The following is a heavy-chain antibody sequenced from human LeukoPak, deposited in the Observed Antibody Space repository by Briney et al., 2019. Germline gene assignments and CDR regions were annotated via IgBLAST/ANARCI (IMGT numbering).Heavy chain of an antibody. Sequence: SETLSLTCTVSGGSISSYYWSWIRQPAGKGLEWIGRIYTSGSTNYNPSLKSRVTMSVDTSKNQFSLKLSSVTAADTAVYYRAREKYSSSWRTFDYWGQGTLVTVSS. CDR3: AREKYSSSWRTFDY. D-gene: IGHD6-13*01. V-gene: IGHV4-4*07. CDR1: GGSISSYY. CDR2: IYTSGST. J-gene: IGHJ4*02.